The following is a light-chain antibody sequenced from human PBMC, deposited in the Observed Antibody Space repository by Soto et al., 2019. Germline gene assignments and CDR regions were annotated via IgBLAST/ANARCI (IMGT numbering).Light chain of an antibody. J-gene: IGKJ2*01. Sequence: ETVMTQSPATLSVSPGGRATLSCRASQSIRDNVAWYQQKPGQSPRLLIYDATTRAPGVPARFSGSGSGTEFTLTIGSLQSEDFAVYYCQQYDNWPLYTFGQGTKVDIK. V-gene: IGKV3-15*01. CDR2: DAT. CDR3: QQYDNWPLYT. CDR1: QSIRDN.